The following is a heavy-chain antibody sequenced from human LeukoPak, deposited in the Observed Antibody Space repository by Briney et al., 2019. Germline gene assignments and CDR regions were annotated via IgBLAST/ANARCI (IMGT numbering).Heavy chain of an antibody. J-gene: IGHJ1*01. CDR1: GGSISSYY. D-gene: IGHD6-13*01. CDR3: ATGEIAAAEYFQH. CDR2: IYYSGST. V-gene: IGHV4-59*01. Sequence: TSETLSLTCTVSGGSISSYYWSWIRQPPGKGLEWIGYIYYSGSTNYNPSLKSRVTISVDTSKNQFSLKLGSVTAADTAVYYCATGEIAAAEYFQHWGQGTLVTVSS.